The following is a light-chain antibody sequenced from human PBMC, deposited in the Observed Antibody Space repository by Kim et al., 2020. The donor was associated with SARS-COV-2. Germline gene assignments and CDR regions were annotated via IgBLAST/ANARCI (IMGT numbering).Light chain of an antibody. CDR3: CSFTSGISWV. J-gene: IGLJ3*02. Sequence: GQSVTISCSGTFNDLGTYALISWYQQSPGKAPRLIIFDISKRPSGISGRFSGSKSGNTASLTISPLEPDDEADYFCCSFTSGISWVFGGGTQLTVL. CDR1: FNDLGTYAL. V-gene: IGLV2-23*02. CDR2: DIS.